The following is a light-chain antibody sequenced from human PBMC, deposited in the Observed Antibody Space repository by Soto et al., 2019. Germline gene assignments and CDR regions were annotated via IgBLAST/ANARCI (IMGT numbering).Light chain of an antibody. CDR3: QQYGNSWS. J-gene: IGKJ1*01. V-gene: IGKV3-20*01. Sequence: EIVLTQSPGTLSFSPGERATLSCRASQSVSNNYLAWYQHIPGQAPRVLIYAASNRATGIPDRFSGSGSGTDLTLTISRLEPEDFAVYYCQQYGNSWSFGQGTKVEIK. CDR1: QSVSNNY. CDR2: AAS.